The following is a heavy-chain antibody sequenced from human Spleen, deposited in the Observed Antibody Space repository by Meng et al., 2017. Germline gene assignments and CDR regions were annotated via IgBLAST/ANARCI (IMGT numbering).Heavy chain of an antibody. J-gene: IGHJ4*02. CDR3: ATHYDSSGYSYLDY. CDR1: GFTFSNAW. D-gene: IGHD3-22*01. CDR2: ISASTGST. V-gene: IGHV3-23*01. Sequence: GGSLRLSCAASGFTFSNAWMSWVRQAPGKGLEWVSRISASTGSTYYADSVKGRFSISRDNYKNTLYLQMNSLRAEDRAVYYCATHYDSSGYSYLDYWGQGTLVTVSS.